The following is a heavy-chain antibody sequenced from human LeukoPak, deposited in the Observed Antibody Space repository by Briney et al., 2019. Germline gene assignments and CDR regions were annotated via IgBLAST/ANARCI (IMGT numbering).Heavy chain of an antibody. D-gene: IGHD3-10*01. CDR3: ARDRSRITMVRGVKGAYYFDY. J-gene: IGHJ4*02. CDR2: IYHSGST. V-gene: IGHV4-38-2*02. Sequence: PSETLSLTCTVSGGSISTYYWGWIRQPPGKGLEWIGSIYHSGSTYYNPSLKSRVTISVDTSKNQFSLKLSSVTAADTAVYYCARDRSRITMVRGVKGAYYFDYWGQGTLVTVSS. CDR1: GGSISTYY.